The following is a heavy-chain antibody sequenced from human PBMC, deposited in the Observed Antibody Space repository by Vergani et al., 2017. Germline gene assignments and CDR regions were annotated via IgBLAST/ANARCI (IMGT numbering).Heavy chain of an antibody. Sequence: EVQLVQSGAEVKKPGESLRISCKGSGYSFTSYWISWVRQMPGKGLEWMGRIDPSDSYTNYSPSFQGHVTISADKSISTAYLQWSSLKASDTAMYYCARQVFGRNTPNWFDPWGQGTLVTVSS. CDR1: GYSFTSYW. CDR2: IDPSDSYT. J-gene: IGHJ5*02. V-gene: IGHV5-10-1*03. CDR3: ARQVFGRNTPNWFDP. D-gene: IGHD2-15*01.